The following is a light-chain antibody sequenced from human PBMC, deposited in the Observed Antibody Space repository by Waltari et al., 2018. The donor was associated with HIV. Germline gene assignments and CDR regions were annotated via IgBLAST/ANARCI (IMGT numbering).Light chain of an antibody. J-gene: IGKJ5*01. CDR3: RQRSNWPIT. CDR2: GAS. Sequence: EIVLTQSPGTLTLSPGERATLSCRASQSVSSYLAGYQQKPGQAHRLLIYGASSRATGIPARFSGSGSGTEFTLTISSLEPGDFGVYYCRQRSNWPITFGQETRLEIK. V-gene: IGKV3-11*01. CDR1: QSVSSY.